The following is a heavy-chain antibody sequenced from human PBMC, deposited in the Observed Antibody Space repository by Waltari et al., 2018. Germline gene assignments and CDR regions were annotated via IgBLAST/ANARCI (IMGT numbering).Heavy chain of an antibody. CDR3: ARKRADYYYYYMDV. CDR2: MNPNSGNT. CDR1: GYTFTSYD. J-gene: IGHJ6*03. Sequence: QVQLVQSGAEVKKPGASVKVSCKASGYTFTSYDINWVRQATGQGLEWKGWMNPNSGNTGYAQKFQGRVTITRNTSISTAYMELSSLRSEDTAVYYCARKRADYYYYYMDVWGKGTTVTVSS. V-gene: IGHV1-8*03.